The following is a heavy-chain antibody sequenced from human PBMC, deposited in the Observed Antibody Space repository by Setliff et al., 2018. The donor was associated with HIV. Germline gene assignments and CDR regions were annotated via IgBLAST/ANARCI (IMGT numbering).Heavy chain of an antibody. CDR2: VGAVGGPT. J-gene: IGHJ3*02. D-gene: IGHD3-16*01. Sequence: ASETLRLSCAASGFTFSTYAMGWVRQAPGKGLEWVSTVGAVGGPTHYAESVKGRFTISKDNSKNTLYLQMSSLGDEDTAVYYCAKVFLFGIDVFDIWGQGTMVTVSS. CDR1: GFTFSTYA. CDR3: AKVFLFGIDVFDI. V-gene: IGHV3-23*01.